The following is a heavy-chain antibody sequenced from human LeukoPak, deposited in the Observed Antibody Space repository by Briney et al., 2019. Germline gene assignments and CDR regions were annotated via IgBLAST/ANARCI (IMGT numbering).Heavy chain of an antibody. Sequence: GGSLRLSCAASGFTFSSYGMTWVRQAPGKGLEWVSYISSSSSTIYYADSVKGRFTISRDNAKNSLYLQLNSLRAEDTAVYYCARGSGYDILTGYSGYMDVWGKGTTVTISS. D-gene: IGHD3-9*01. CDR3: ARGSGYDILTGYSGYMDV. CDR2: ISSSSSTI. V-gene: IGHV3-48*01. J-gene: IGHJ6*03. CDR1: GFTFSSYG.